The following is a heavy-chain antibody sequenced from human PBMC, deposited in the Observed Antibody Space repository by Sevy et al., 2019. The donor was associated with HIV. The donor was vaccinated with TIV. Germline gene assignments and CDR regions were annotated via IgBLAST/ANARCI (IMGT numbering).Heavy chain of an antibody. J-gene: IGHJ2*01. Sequence: GGSLRLSCAASGFTFSSYAMHWVRQAPGKGLEWVSFISYDGSNKYYADSVKGRFTISRDNSKNTLYLQMNSLRAEDTAVYYFARALPQLLSVGYFDLWGRGTLVTVSS. CDR3: ARALPQLLSVGYFDL. CDR1: GFTFSSYA. V-gene: IGHV3-30-3*01. D-gene: IGHD2-21*01. CDR2: ISYDGSNK.